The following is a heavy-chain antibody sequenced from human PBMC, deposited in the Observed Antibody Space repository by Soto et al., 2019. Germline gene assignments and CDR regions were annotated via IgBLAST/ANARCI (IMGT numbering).Heavy chain of an antibody. CDR3: ATSGLGVSGYCSSTSCFHFDY. V-gene: IGHV1-24*01. D-gene: IGHD2-2*01. J-gene: IGHJ4*02. CDR1: GYTLTELS. Sequence: ASVKVSCKVSGYTLTELSMHWVRQAPGKGLEWMGGFDPEDGETIYAQKFQGRVTMTEDTSTDTAYMELSSLRSEDTAVYYCATSGLGVSGYCSSTSCFHFDYWGQGTLVTVSS. CDR2: FDPEDGET.